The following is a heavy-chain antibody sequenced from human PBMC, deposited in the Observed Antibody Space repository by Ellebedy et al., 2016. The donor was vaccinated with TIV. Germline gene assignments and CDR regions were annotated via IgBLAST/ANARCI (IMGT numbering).Heavy chain of an antibody. CDR2: IWYDGSNK. D-gene: IGHD3-10*01. Sequence: GESLKISCAASGFTFSSYGMHWVRQAPGKGLEWVAVIWYDGSNKYYADSVKGRFTISRDNSKNTLYLQLNSLRAEDTAVYYCARDRGYGMDVWGQGTTVTVSS. CDR3: ARDRGYGMDV. V-gene: IGHV3-33*08. J-gene: IGHJ6*02. CDR1: GFTFSSYG.